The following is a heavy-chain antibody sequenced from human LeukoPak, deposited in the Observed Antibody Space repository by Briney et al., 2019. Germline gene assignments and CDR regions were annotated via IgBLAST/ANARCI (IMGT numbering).Heavy chain of an antibody. Sequence: SVKVSCKASGGTFSSYAISWVRQAPGQGLEWMGGIIPIFGTANYAQKFQGRVTITADESTSTAYMELSSLRSEDTAVYYCARPSTSSPGAYYYGMDVWGQGTTVTVSS. CDR3: ARPSTSSPGAYYYGMDV. J-gene: IGHJ6*02. D-gene: IGHD2-2*01. CDR2: IIPIFGTA. CDR1: GGTFSSYA. V-gene: IGHV1-69*13.